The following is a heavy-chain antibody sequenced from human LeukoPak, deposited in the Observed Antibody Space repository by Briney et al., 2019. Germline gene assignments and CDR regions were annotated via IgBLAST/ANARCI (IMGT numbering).Heavy chain of an antibody. CDR2: IYHTGNT. D-gene: IGHD6-25*01. CDR3: ARDANGSDLHYYHMDV. CDR1: GFTVSNKYM. J-gene: IGHJ6*03. Sequence: GSLRLSCAASGFTVSNKYMTWVRQSPGKGLEWIGEIYHTGNTNYNPSLNSRVSISLDTSKNQFSLRLTSVTAADTAVYFCARDANGSDLHYYHMDVWGKGTTVTVSS. V-gene: IGHV4-4*01.